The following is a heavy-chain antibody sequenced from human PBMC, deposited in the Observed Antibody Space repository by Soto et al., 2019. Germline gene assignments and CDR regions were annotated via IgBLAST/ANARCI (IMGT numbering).Heavy chain of an antibody. D-gene: IGHD6-19*01. CDR2: ISYDGSNK. CDR3: AREPVLAFVAAYYFDY. J-gene: IGHJ4*02. V-gene: IGHV3-30-3*01. Sequence: QVQLVESGGGVVQPGRSLRLSCAASGFTFSSYAMHWVRQAPGKGLEWVAVISYDGSNKYYADSVKGRFTISRDNSKNTLYLQMNSLRAEDTAVYYCAREPVLAFVAAYYFDYWGQGTLVTVSS. CDR1: GFTFSSYA.